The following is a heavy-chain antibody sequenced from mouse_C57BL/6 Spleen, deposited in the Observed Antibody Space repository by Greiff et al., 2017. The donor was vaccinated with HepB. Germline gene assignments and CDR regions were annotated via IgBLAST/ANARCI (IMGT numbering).Heavy chain of an antibody. CDR1: GYAFTNYL. CDR3: ARYYGSSYGYFDV. V-gene: IGHV1-54*01. Sequence: QVQLKESGAELVRPGTSVKVSCKASGYAFTNYLIEWVKQRPGQGLEWIGVINPGSGGTNYNEKFKGKATLTADKSSSTAYMQLSSLTSEDSAVYFCARYYGSSYGYFDVWGTGTTVTVSS. CDR2: INPGSGGT. J-gene: IGHJ1*03. D-gene: IGHD1-1*01.